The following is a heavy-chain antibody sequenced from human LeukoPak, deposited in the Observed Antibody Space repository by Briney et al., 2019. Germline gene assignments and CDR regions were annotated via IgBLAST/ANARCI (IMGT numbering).Heavy chain of an antibody. Sequence: GGSLRLSCVTSGFSLSSEWMSWGRQAPGKGPEWVATIKQDGSEKYYVDSVKGRFTISRDNARNSLYLQMNSLSDEDTAVYHCATDSGFGELYPDYWGQGTLVTVSP. V-gene: IGHV3-7*01. CDR3: ATDSGFGELYPDY. J-gene: IGHJ4*02. CDR2: IKQDGSEK. CDR1: GFSLSSEW. D-gene: IGHD3-10*01.